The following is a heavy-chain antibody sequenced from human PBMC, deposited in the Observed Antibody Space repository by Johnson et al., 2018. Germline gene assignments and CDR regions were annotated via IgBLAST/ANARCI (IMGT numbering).Heavy chain of an antibody. D-gene: IGHD1-26*01. Sequence: QVQLQQWGAGLLKPSETLSRTCAVYGGSFSDYYWSWIRQPPGKGLEWIGEINYSASTNYNPSLKSRVTISVDTSKNQFSLKLSSVIAADTAVYYWARAPLGATRTQYFQHWGQGTLVIVSS. CDR2: INYSAST. CDR1: GGSFSDYY. V-gene: IGHV4-34*01. CDR3: ARAPLGATRTQYFQH. J-gene: IGHJ1*01.